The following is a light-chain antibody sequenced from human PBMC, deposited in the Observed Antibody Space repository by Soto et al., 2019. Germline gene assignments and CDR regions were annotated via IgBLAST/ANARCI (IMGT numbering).Light chain of an antibody. CDR2: TAS. Sequence: DIQMTQSPSSLSASVGDSVTITCRASQGINKFLAWFQQKPGTARKFLISTASRLQSGLPSRFSGSVCGTHFTLTINTLQPEDFATYFCQQYESFPLTFGGGTRVEIK. CDR3: QQYESFPLT. CDR1: QGINKF. J-gene: IGKJ4*01. V-gene: IGKV1-16*01.